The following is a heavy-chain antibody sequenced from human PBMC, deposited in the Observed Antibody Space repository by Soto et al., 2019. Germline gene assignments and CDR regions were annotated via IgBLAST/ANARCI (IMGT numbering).Heavy chain of an antibody. Sequence: EVQLVESGGGLVQPGGSLRLSCAASGFTFSDYWMTWVRQAPGKGLEWVASIKGDGSARDYVDSVRGRFTISRDNAKNSLHLQMDSLRAEDTAVYYCVRDFQIFWGQGLLVTVSS. CDR3: VRDFQIF. V-gene: IGHV3-7*01. CDR1: GFTFSDYW. CDR2: IKGDGSAR. J-gene: IGHJ4*02.